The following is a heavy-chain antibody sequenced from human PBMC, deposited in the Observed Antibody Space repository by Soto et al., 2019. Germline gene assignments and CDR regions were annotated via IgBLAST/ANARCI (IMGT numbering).Heavy chain of an antibody. J-gene: IGHJ4*02. D-gene: IGHD3-10*01. CDR2: INHGGST. CDR3: ARYDYGSGDDYNIDY. CDR1: GASISSSNW. V-gene: IGHV4-4*02. Sequence: QEQLQESGPGLVKPSGTLSLTCAVSGASISSSNWWSRVRQRPGKGLEWIVEINHGGSTNYNPSPTSRVTITLVRSTNQFSLNLSSVTAADPAVYYCARYDYGSGDDYNIDYLGQGTLVTVSS.